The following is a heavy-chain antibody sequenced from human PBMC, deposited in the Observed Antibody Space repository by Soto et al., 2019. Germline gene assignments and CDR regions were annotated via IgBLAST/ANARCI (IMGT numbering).Heavy chain of an antibody. CDR1: GGTFSRYA. CDR3: AQTLGLAVSGPGRFDL. CDR2: ITPLFGTP. J-gene: IGHJ2*01. D-gene: IGHD6-19*01. V-gene: IGHV1-69*12. Sequence: QVQLVQSGAEVKKPASSVKVSCKASGGTFSRYAISWVRQAPGQGLEWLGGITPLFGTPNYAQSFQGRLTIPADESTSTVYMELRSLRSEDTAVYYCAQTLGLAVSGPGRFDLWGRGTLVTVTS.